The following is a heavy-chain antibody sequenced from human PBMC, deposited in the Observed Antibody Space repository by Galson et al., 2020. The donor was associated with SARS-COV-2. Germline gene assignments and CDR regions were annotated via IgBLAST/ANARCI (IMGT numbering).Heavy chain of an antibody. Sequence: SCAASGFTFSSYAMHWVRQAPGKGLEWVAVISYDGSNKYYADSVKGRFTISRDNSKNTLYLQMNSLRAEDTAVYYCASPRGYYDSSQSGGNFDYWGQGTLVTVSS. D-gene: IGHD3-22*01. CDR2: ISYDGSNK. J-gene: IGHJ4*02. CDR3: ASPRGYYDSSQSGGNFDY. V-gene: IGHV3-30*01. CDR1: GFTFSSYA.